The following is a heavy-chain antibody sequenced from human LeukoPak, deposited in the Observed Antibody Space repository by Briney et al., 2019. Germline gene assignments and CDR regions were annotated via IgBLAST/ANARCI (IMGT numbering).Heavy chain of an antibody. D-gene: IGHD6-19*01. CDR2: IYFNGMT. J-gene: IGHJ4*02. V-gene: IGHV4-59*08. CDR1: GGAITGHY. Sequence: PSETLSLTCNVSGGAITGHYWSWLRQSPEKGLEWIGFIYFNGMTKYSPSLESRVTISVDTSKNQFSLRLTSVTAADTAVYFCARLVIAVAGTCDYWGQGTLVTVSS. CDR3: ARLVIAVAGTCDY.